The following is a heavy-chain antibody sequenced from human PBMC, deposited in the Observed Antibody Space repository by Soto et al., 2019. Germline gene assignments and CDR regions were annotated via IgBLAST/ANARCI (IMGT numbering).Heavy chain of an antibody. Sequence: QVQLVQSGAEVKKPGASVKVSCRAYGYTFTAYYLYWVRQTPGQGLEWMGGINPDTGGADIAPNFKGKITMTRDTSINTANMQLPRLTSDDTAVYYCARDPIGGGAPYYLDYWGQGTLVTVSS. CDR2: INPDTGGA. V-gene: IGHV1-2*02. CDR1: GYTFTAYY. J-gene: IGHJ4*02. CDR3: ARDPIGGGAPYYLDY. D-gene: IGHD3-16*01.